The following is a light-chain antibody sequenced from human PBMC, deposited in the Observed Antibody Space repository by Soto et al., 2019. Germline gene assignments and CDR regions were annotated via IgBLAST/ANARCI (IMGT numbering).Light chain of an antibody. CDR2: AAS. CDR1: QSVSSN. J-gene: IGKJ5*01. Sequence: EILMTQSPAILSVSPGERATLSCRVSQSVSSNLAWYQQKPGQAPRLLIYAASTRATGIPARCSGIGSGSEFTLTISSLEADDFAVCYCQQRSRAITFGQGTRLEI. V-gene: IGKV3-15*01. CDR3: QQRSRAIT.